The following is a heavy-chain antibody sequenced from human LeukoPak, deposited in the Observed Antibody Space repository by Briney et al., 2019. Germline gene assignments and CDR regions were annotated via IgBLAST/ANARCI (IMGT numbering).Heavy chain of an antibody. CDR3: AKLPLYLWFGED. V-gene: IGHV3-23*01. CDR2: ISGSGGST. D-gene: IGHD3-10*01. J-gene: IGHJ4*02. Sequence: PGGSLRLSCAASGFTFSSYGMSWVRQAPGKVLEWVSAISGSGGSTYYADSVKGRFTISRDNSKNTLYLQMNSLRAEDTAVYYCAKLPLYLWFGEDWGQGTLVTVSS. CDR1: GFTFSSYG.